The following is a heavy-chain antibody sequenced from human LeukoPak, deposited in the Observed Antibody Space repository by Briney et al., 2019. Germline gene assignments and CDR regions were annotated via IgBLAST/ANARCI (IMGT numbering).Heavy chain of an antibody. CDR2: ISYSGST. D-gene: IGHD6-13*01. CDR1: GASIRSFY. J-gene: IGHJ3*02. V-gene: IGHV4-59*01. Sequence: SETLSLTCSVPGASIRSFYRSWIRQPPGKGLEWIGYISYSGSTKYNPSLKSRATMSADTSKSQLSLRLDSVTAADTAVYFCAQQVVGTSDTFDIWGQGTMVTVSS. CDR3: AQQVVGTSDTFDI.